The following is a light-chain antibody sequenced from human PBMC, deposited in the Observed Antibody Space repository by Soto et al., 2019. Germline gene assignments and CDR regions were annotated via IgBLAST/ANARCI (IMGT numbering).Light chain of an antibody. Sequence: DLQMTQSPSSLSASRGDRVTITCRASQNITTFLHWYHQKPGKAPKLLIYGASNLQSGVSSRFSASGSGTYFTLTITSLQPEDFASYYCQQTSDFPFTFGPGTTVD. J-gene: IGKJ3*01. CDR3: QQTSDFPFT. V-gene: IGKV1-39*01. CDR1: QNITTF. CDR2: GAS.